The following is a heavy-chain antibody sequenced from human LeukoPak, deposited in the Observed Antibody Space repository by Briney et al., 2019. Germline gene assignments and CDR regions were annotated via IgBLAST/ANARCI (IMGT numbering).Heavy chain of an antibody. CDR2: IGGAGDTT. Sequence: GGSLRLSCAASGLTFNTYAMNWFRQGPAKGLEWVSSIGGAGDTTDYADSVEGRFTISRDNSKSTVFLEMNSLRAEDTGVYYCAKGFVAGTENYFDSWGQGTLVTVSS. D-gene: IGHD1-1*01. CDR3: AKGFVAGTENYFDS. V-gene: IGHV3-23*01. CDR1: GLTFNTYA. J-gene: IGHJ4*02.